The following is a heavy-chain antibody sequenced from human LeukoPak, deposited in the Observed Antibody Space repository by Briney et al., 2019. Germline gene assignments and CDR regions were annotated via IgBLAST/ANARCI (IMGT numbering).Heavy chain of an antibody. CDR1: GGTFSSYA. Sequence: SVKVSCKASGGTFSSYAISCVRQAPGQGLGWMGGIIAIFGTAHYAQKLQGRVTITADEYTSTDYMELSSLRSEDTAVYYCARVYCSGASCFFDYWGQGTLVTVSS. CDR3: ARVYCSGASCFFDY. J-gene: IGHJ4*02. V-gene: IGHV1-69*01. D-gene: IGHD2-15*01. CDR2: IIAIFGTA.